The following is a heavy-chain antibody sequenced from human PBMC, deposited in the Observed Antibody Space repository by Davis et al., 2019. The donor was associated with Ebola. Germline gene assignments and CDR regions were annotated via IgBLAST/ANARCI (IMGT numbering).Heavy chain of an antibody. CDR3: ARVGNYDFWSGYEY. CDR1: GFTFSSYA. V-gene: IGHV3-9*01. D-gene: IGHD3-3*01. Sequence: GGSLRLSCAASGFTFSSYAMTWVRQAPGKGLEWVSGISWNSGSIGYADSVKGRFAISRDNAKNSLYLQMNSLRHEDTALYYCARVGNYDFWSGYEYWGQGTLVTVSS. CDR2: ISWNSGSI. J-gene: IGHJ4*02.